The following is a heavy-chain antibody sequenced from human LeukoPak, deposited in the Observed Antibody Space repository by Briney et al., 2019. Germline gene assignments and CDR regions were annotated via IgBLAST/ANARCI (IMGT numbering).Heavy chain of an antibody. CDR3: ATDMIAVAGFPRDY. V-gene: IGHV1-24*01. CDR2: FDPEDGET. D-gene: IGHD6-19*01. CDR1: GYTLTELS. Sequence: ASVKVSCKVSGYTLTELSMHWVRQAPGEGLEWMGGFDPEDGETIYAQKFQGRVTMTEDTSTDTAYMELSSLRSEDTAVYYCATDMIAVAGFPRDYWGQGTLVTVSS. J-gene: IGHJ4*02.